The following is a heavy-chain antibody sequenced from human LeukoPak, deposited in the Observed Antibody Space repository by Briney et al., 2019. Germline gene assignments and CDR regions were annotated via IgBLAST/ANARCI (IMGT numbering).Heavy chain of an antibody. CDR3: ARDRFLDFWSGYSENWFDP. D-gene: IGHD3-3*01. J-gene: IGHJ5*02. CDR2: IYHSGST. CDR1: GGSLSSGGYY. V-gene: IGHV4-30-2*01. Sequence: SETLSLTCTVSGGSLSSGGYYWSWIRQPPGKGLEWIGYIYHSGSTYYNPSLKSRVTISVDRSKNQFSLKLSSVTAADTAVYYCARDRFLDFWSGYSENWFDPWGQGTLVTVSS.